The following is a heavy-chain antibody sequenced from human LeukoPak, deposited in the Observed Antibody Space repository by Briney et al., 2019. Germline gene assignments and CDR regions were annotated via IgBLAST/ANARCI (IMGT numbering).Heavy chain of an antibody. D-gene: IGHD2-15*01. CDR3: ARDLGWFHFDS. V-gene: IGHV3-7*01. Sequence: GGSLRLSCAASGFTFRNNWMTWVRQAPGKGLEWVAHIKEDGSAQNYIDSAKGRFTISRDNAKNSLFLQMNSVRAEDTAIYYCARDLGWFHFDSWGQGTLVTVSS. CDR1: GFTFRNNW. CDR2: IKEDGSAQ. J-gene: IGHJ4*02.